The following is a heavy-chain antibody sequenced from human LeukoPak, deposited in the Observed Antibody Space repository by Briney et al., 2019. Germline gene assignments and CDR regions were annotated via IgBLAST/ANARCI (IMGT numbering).Heavy chain of an antibody. J-gene: IGHJ1*01. Sequence: PGGSLRLSCAASGFTFSSYAMSWVRQAPGKGLEWVSAISGSGGSTYYADSVKGRFTISRDNSKNTLYLQMNSLRAEDTAVYYRAKDRVVVPAADEYFQHWGQGTLVTVSS. CDR3: AKDRVVVPAADEYFQH. CDR1: GFTFSSYA. CDR2: ISGSGGST. V-gene: IGHV3-23*01. D-gene: IGHD2-2*01.